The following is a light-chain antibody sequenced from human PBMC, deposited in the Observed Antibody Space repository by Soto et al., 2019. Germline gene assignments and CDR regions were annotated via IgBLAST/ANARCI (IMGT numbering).Light chain of an antibody. V-gene: IGKV1-39*01. CDR3: QQRYSTSWT. J-gene: IGKJ1*01. CDR2: AAS. Sequence: DIQMTQSPSSLSASVGDRVTITCRASQSISSYLNWYQQKPGKAPKLLIYAASSLQSGVPSRFSGSGSGTDFTLPISSRQPEDFATYYCQQRYSTSWTFGQGTKVESK. CDR1: QSISSY.